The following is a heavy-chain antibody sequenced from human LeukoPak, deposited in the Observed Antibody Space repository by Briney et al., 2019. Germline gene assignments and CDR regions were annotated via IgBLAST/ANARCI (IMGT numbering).Heavy chain of an antibody. J-gene: IGHJ5*02. CDR2: ISAYNGNT. Sequence: GASVKVSCKASGYTFTSYGISWVRQAPGQGLEWMGWISAYNGNTNYAQKLQGRVTMTTDTSTSTAYMELRSLRSDDTAVYYCARAAVAALGARRPYNWFDPWGQGTLVTVSS. D-gene: IGHD6-19*01. V-gene: IGHV1-18*01. CDR1: GYTFTSYG. CDR3: ARAAVAALGARRPYNWFDP.